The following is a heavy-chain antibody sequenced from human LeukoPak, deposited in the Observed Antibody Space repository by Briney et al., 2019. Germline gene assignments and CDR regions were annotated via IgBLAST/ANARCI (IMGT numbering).Heavy chain of an antibody. Sequence: GGPLRLSCAASGFTFSTYRMNWYRQAPGKGREWVGNINQGASEINYVASVRGRFTISSDNAKSSLHLQMTSLRAEDTAVYYCATDRDNSDWQKRFDSWGQGTLVTVSS. V-gene: IGHV3-7*01. CDR1: GFTFSTYR. CDR2: INQGASEI. J-gene: IGHJ4*02. CDR3: ATDRDNSDWQKRFDS. D-gene: IGHD2-21*02.